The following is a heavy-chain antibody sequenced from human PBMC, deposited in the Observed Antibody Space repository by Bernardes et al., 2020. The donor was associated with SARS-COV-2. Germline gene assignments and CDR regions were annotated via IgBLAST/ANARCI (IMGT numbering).Heavy chain of an antibody. V-gene: IGHV3-33*01. Sequence: GGSLRLSCAASGFTFSSYGMHWVRQAPGKGLEWVTGIWYDGSNKYYVDSVAGRFTISRDNSKNTLYLQMNSLRVEDTGVYYCARDERGRYEDHNFFEYWGLGTQVTVSS. D-gene: IGHD1-1*01. J-gene: IGHJ4*02. CDR2: IWYDGSNK. CDR1: GFTFSSYG. CDR3: ARDERGRYEDHNFFEY.